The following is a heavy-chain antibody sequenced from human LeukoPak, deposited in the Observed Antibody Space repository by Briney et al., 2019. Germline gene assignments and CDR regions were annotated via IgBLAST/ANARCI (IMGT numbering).Heavy chain of an antibody. Sequence: GGSLRLSCAASGFTFSSYWMHWVRQAPGKGLVWVSRINSDGSSTSYADSVKGRFTISRDNAKNTLYLQMNSLRAEDTAVYYCARELERFGARLYYFDYWGQGTLVTVSS. CDR2: INSDGSST. CDR3: ARELERFGARLYYFDY. V-gene: IGHV3-74*01. J-gene: IGHJ4*02. D-gene: IGHD3-10*01. CDR1: GFTFSSYW.